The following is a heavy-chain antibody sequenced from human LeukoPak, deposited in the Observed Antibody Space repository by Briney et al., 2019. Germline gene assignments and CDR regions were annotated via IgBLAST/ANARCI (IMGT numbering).Heavy chain of an antibody. CDR2: INPNSGGT. V-gene: IGHV1-2*02. D-gene: IGHD2-2*01. CDR1: GYTFTGYY. Sequence: GASVMVSCKASGYTFTGYYMHWVRQAPGQGLEWMGWINPNSGGTNYVQKFQGRVTMTRDTSISTAYMELSRLRSDDTAVYYCARDPYQQSLDYWGQGTLVTVSS. CDR3: ARDPYQQSLDY. J-gene: IGHJ4*02.